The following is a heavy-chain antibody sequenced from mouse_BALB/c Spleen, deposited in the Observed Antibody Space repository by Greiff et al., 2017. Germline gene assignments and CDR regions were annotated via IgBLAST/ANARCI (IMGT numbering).Heavy chain of an antibody. J-gene: IGHJ2*01. CDR3: ARSTTVVAFDY. V-gene: IGHV5-17*02. D-gene: IGHD1-1*01. Sequence: EVKLVESGGGLVQPGGSRKLSCAASGFTFSSFGMHWVRQAPEKGLEWVAYISSGSSIIYYADTVKGRFTISRDNPKNTLFLQMTSLRSEDTAMYYCARSTTVVAFDYWGQGTTLTVSS. CDR1: GFTFSSFG. CDR2: ISSGSSII.